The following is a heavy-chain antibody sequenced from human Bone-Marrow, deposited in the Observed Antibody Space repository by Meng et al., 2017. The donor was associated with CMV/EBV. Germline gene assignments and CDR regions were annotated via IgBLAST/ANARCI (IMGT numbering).Heavy chain of an antibody. Sequence: SETLSLTCAVYGESFSGYYWRWIRQPPGKGLEWIGEINHSGITNYNPSLRSRVTISVDTSKNQFPLKLTSVTAADAAVYYCARGHCRSTSCYTSYYYGMDVWGQGTTVTVSS. CDR2: INHSGIT. D-gene: IGHD2-2*02. J-gene: IGHJ6*02. CDR3: ARGHCRSTSCYTSYYYGMDV. CDR1: GESFSGYY. V-gene: IGHV4-34*01.